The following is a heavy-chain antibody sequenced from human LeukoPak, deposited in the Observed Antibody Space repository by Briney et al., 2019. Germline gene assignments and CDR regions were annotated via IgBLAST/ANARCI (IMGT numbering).Heavy chain of an antibody. CDR3: ALDHRYAFDT. CDR1: GFTFSDYS. J-gene: IGHJ4*02. CDR2: VGISSGNT. Sequence: PGGSLRLSCAASGFTFSDYSMNWVRQAPGKGLQWISYVGISSGNTKYADSVKCGFTISGDSAKNSVLLQMNNVRVEVTAVYYCALDHRYAFDTWGQGTLVTVSS. V-gene: IGHV3-48*04. D-gene: IGHD5-12*01.